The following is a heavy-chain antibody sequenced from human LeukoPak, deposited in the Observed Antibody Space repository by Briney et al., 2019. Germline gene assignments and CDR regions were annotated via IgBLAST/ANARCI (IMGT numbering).Heavy chain of an antibody. D-gene: IGHD2-21*02. CDR3: ARGGGGDLGYAFDI. Sequence: PGGSLRLSCAVSGFTFSNAWMSWVRQAPGKGLEWVSSISDISTYIYYADSLKGRFTISRDNAKSSLYLQMNSLRAEDTAVYYCARGGGGDLGYAFDIWGQGTMVTVSS. V-gene: IGHV3-21*01. CDR2: ISDISTYI. J-gene: IGHJ3*02. CDR1: GFTFSNAW.